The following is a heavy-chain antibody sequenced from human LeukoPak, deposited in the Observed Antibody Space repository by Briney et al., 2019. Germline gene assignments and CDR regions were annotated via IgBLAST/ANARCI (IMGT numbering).Heavy chain of an antibody. J-gene: IGHJ3*02. CDR1: GFTFSSYS. D-gene: IGHD6-13*01. V-gene: IGHV3-21*01. CDR3: AKRTATASDAFDI. CDR2: ISSFGSYI. Sequence: GGSLRLSCVASGFTFSSYSMNWVRQAPGKGLEWVSSISSFGSYIYYADSVKGRFTISRDNAKNSLYLQMNSLRAEDTAVYYCAKRTATASDAFDIWGQGTMVTVSS.